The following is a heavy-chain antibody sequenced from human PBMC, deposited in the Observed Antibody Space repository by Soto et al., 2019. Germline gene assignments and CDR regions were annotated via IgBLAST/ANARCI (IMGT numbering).Heavy chain of an antibody. V-gene: IGHV4-34*01. D-gene: IGHD2-2*02. CDR2: INHSGST. J-gene: IGHJ6*02. CDR1: GGSFSGYY. Sequence: KTSETLSLTCAVYGGSFSGYYWSWIRQPPGKGLEWIGEINHSGSTNYNPSLKSRVTISVDTSKNQFSLKLSSVTAADTAVYYCARGQRCSSTSCYTWAYYYYGMDVWGQGTTVTVSS. CDR3: ARGQRCSSTSCYTWAYYYYGMDV.